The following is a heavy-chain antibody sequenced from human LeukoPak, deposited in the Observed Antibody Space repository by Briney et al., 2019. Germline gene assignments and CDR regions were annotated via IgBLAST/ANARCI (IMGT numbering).Heavy chain of an antibody. CDR1: GFIFSTYA. CDR2: MSGSGDSA. J-gene: IGHJ4*02. Sequence: PGGSLRLSCTTSGFIFSTYAMTWVRQAPGKGLEWVSAMSGSGDSAKYAASLKGRFTMSRDNSKNTVYLQMNSLRAEDTAVYYCAKDWSADYWGQGTLVTVSS. CDR3: AKDWSADY. V-gene: IGHV3-23*01.